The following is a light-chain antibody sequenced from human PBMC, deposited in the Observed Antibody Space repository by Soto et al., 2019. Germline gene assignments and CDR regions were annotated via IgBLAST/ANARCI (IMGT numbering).Light chain of an antibody. CDR3: QQYGSSPPIT. V-gene: IGKV3-20*01. Sequence: DIVFTQSPGPPSFSPWERATLSCRAIQSLNSSYLAWYQQKPGQAPRLLIYDASSRATGIPDRFSGSGSGTDFTLTISRLEPEDSAVYYCQQYGSSPPITFGPGTRLEI. CDR1: QSLNSSY. CDR2: DAS. J-gene: IGKJ5*01.